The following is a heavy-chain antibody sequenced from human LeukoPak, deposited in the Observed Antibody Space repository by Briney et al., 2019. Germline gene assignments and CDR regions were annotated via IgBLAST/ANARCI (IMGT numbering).Heavy chain of an antibody. V-gene: IGHV3-48*03. CDR3: ARALPSSWYFFDY. CDR2: ISSSTGTK. J-gene: IGHJ4*02. Sequence: PGGSLRLSCAASGFTFFSYEMYWVRQAPGKGLVWVSYISSSTGTKYYADSVKGRFTISRDNAKSSLYLQMNSLRVDDTAVYYCARALPSSWYFFDYWGQGALVTVSS. CDR1: GFTFFSYE. D-gene: IGHD6-13*01.